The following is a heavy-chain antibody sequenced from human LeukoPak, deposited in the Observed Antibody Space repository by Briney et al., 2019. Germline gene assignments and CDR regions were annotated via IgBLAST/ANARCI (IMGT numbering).Heavy chain of an antibody. CDR3: ARGESGYPYYYYMDV. D-gene: IGHD3-22*01. CDR1: GVSISSYY. V-gene: IGHV4-59*01. CDR2: IYYSGST. J-gene: IGHJ6*03. Sequence: ASETLSLTCTVSGVSISSYYWSWIRQPPGKGLEWVGYIYYSGSTNYNPSLKSRVTISVDTSKNQFSLKLSSVTVADTAVYYCARGESGYPYYYYMDVWGKGTTVTVSS.